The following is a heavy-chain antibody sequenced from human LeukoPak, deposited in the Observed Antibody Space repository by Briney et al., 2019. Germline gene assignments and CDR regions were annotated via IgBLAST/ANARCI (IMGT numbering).Heavy chain of an antibody. CDR1: GYTFTNYD. V-gene: IGHV1-8*01. D-gene: IGHD1-26*01. J-gene: IGHJ4*02. Sequence: ASVKVSCKASGYTFTNYDINWVRQAPGQGPEWMEWMNPNSGRTGYAQKFQGRVTMTRDTSITTAYMELRSLRSEDTAVYFCARSGFATDSHFDYWGQGTLVTVS. CDR2: MNPNSGRT. CDR3: ARSGFATDSHFDY.